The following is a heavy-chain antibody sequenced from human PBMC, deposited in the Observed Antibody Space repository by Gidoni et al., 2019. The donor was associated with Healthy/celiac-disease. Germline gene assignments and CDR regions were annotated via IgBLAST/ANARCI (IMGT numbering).Heavy chain of an antibody. CDR1: GDSVSSNIAA. J-gene: IGHJ3*02. CDR2: TYYRSKWYN. V-gene: IGHV6-1*01. Sequence: QVQLQQSGPGLVKPSQTLSLTCAISGDSVSSNIAAWNWIRQSPSRGLEWLGRTYYRSKWYNDYAVSVKSRITSNPDTSKNQFSLQLNSVTPEDTAVYYCARKVWDSSGWYRSYAFDIWGQGTMVTVSS. D-gene: IGHD6-19*01. CDR3: ARKVWDSSGWYRSYAFDI.